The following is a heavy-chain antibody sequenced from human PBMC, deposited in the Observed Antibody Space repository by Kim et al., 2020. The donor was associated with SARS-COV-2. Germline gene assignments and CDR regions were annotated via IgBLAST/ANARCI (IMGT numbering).Heavy chain of an antibody. Sequence: GGSLRLSCAASGFTFSSYAMSWVRQAPGKGLEWVSVIYSGGSSTYYADSVKGRFTISRDNSKNTLYLQMNSLRAEDTAVYYCASDSSGWYGGGYWGQGTLVTVSS. J-gene: IGHJ4*02. V-gene: IGHV3-23*03. CDR1: GFTFSSYA. D-gene: IGHD6-19*01. CDR3: ASDSSGWYGGGY. CDR2: IYSGGSST.